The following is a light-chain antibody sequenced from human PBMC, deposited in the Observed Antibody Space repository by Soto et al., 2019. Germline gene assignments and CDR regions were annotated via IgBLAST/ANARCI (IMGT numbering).Light chain of an antibody. CDR3: QQRGT. Sequence: DIQMTQSPSSLSASVGDRVTITCRASQIINSYLNWYQKKPGKAPKLLIYAASSLHSGVPTRFRGSESGTDFTLTISSLQPEDAATYYCQQRGTFGLGTKVEI. V-gene: IGKV1-39*01. J-gene: IGKJ1*01. CDR1: QIINSY. CDR2: AAS.